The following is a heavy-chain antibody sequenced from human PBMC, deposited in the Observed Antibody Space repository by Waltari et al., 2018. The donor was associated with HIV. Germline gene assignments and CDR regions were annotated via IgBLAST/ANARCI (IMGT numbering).Heavy chain of an antibody. CDR2: INVDGRNT. V-gene: IGHV3-23*01. CDR1: GFTFSNPA. Sequence: EVHLLESGGNLEQPGGSLRLSCAASGFTFSNPAMNWVRQAPVKGLEWGPTINVDGRNTHYADSVEGRFTISRDNPKNIHYLQMNSLRVEDTAVYYCVGWLQQHFDYWGQGILVTVSS. CDR3: VGWLQQHFDY. J-gene: IGHJ4*02. D-gene: IGHD5-12*01.